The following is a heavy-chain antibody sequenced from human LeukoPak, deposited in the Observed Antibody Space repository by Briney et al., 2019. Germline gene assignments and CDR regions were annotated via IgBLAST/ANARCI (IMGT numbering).Heavy chain of an antibody. CDR1: GGTFSSYA. J-gene: IGHJ4*02. Sequence: SVKVSCKASGGTFSSYAISWVRQAPGQGLEWMGRIIPILGIANYAQKFQGRVTITADKSTSTAYMELSSLRSEDTAVYYCARDPSRYWGGSGAGLDYWGQGTLVTVSS. V-gene: IGHV1-69*04. D-gene: IGHD2-21*01. CDR3: ARDPSRYWGGSGAGLDY. CDR2: IIPILGIA.